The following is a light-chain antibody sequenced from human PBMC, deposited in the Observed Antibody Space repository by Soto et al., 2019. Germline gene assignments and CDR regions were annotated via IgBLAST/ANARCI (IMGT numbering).Light chain of an antibody. CDR1: SSNIGSNT. CDR3: ATWDDRLDGYV. V-gene: IGLV1-44*01. J-gene: IGLJ1*01. CDR2: SHN. Sequence: QSVLTQPPSASGTPGQRVIISCSGSSSNIGSNTVNWYQQLPGTAPKLLIYSHNQRPSGVPDRFSGSQSGTSASLAISGLQSEDEADYYCATWDDRLDGYVFGTGTKVTVL.